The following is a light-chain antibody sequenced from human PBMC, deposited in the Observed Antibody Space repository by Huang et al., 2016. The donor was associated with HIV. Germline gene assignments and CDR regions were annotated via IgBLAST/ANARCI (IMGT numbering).Light chain of an antibody. Sequence: DIVVTQSPASLALSLGGRAAINCTASQSVLNTSNNTNCLNWYQLKPGQPPKLLIYWASTRESGVPDRFSGSGSGTHFTLTIASLQAEDVAVYYCHQYYDTPQTFGQGTKVEVK. CDR1: QSVLNTSNNTNC. CDR2: WAS. V-gene: IGKV4-1*01. CDR3: HQYYDTPQT. J-gene: IGKJ1*01.